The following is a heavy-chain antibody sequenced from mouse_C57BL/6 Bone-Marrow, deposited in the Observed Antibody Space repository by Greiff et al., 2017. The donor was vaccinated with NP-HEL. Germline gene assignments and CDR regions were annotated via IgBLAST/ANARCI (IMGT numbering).Heavy chain of an antibody. V-gene: IGHV5-12*01. CDR3: ASGWDWYFDV. J-gene: IGHJ1*03. CDR2: ISNGGGST. Sequence: EVKLMESGGGLVQPGGSLKLSCAASGFTFSDYYMYWVRQTPEKRLEWVAYISNGGGSTYYPDTVKGRFTISRDNAKNTLYLQMSRLKSEDTAMYYCASGWDWYFDVWGTGTTVTVSS. D-gene: IGHD3-3*01. CDR1: GFTFSDYY.